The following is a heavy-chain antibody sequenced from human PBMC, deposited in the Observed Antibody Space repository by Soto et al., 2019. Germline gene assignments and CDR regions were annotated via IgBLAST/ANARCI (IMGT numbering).Heavy chain of an antibody. Sequence: QVQLVQSGAEVKKPGSSVKVSCKASGGTFSSYTISWVRQAPGQGLEWMGRIIPILGIANYAQKFQGRVPITADKSTSTGYRELSSLRSEDTAVYYCASDAGITNWFDPWGQGTLVTVSS. J-gene: IGHJ5*02. CDR3: ASDAGITNWFDP. D-gene: IGHD6-13*01. CDR1: GGTFSSYT. CDR2: IIPILGIA. V-gene: IGHV1-69*02.